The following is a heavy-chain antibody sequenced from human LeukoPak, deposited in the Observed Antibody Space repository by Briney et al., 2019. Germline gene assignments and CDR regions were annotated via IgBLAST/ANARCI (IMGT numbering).Heavy chain of an antibody. J-gene: IGHJ4*02. D-gene: IGHD3-9*01. CDR3: ARVGILTGYETDY. CDR2: MNPNSGNT. V-gene: IGHV1-8*03. Sequence: ASVKVSCKASGYTFTSYDINWVRQATGQGLEWMGWMNPNSGNTGYAQKFQGRVTITRNTSISTAYMELSSLRSEDTAVYYCARVGILTGYETDYWGQGTLVTVSS. CDR1: GYTFTSYD.